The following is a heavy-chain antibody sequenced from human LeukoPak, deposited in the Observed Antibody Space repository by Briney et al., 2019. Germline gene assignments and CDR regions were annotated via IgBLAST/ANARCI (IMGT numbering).Heavy chain of an antibody. Sequence: PGRSLRLSCAASGFTFSSYAIHWVRQAPGKGLEWVAVISYDGSNKIYTGSVKGRFTISRDDSKNTLFLQMNSLRDDDTAVYYCVRGVGVSRFNYFDPWGQGTLVVVSS. CDR1: GFTFSSYA. D-gene: IGHD5-24*01. CDR2: ISYDGSNK. CDR3: VRGVGVSRFNYFDP. J-gene: IGHJ5*02. V-gene: IGHV3-30-3*01.